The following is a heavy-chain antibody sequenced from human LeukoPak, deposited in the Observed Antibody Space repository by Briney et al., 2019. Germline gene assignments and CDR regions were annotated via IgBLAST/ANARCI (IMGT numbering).Heavy chain of an antibody. CDR1: VYTFTGYY. Sequence: VSVKVSCKASVYTFTGYYMHWVRQAPGQGLEWMGWINPNSGGTNYAQKFQGRVTMTRDTSISTAYMELSRLRSDDTAVYYCARGWSYYGSGSYYIDPHFDYWGQGTLVTVSS. CDR3: ARGWSYYGSGSYYIDPHFDY. J-gene: IGHJ4*02. D-gene: IGHD3-10*01. V-gene: IGHV1-2*02. CDR2: INPNSGGT.